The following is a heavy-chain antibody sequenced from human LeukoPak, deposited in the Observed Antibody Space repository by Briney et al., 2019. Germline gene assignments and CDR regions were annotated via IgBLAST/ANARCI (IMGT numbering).Heavy chain of an antibody. V-gene: IGHV3-21*01. J-gene: IGHJ4*02. D-gene: IGHD6-13*01. CDR1: GFTFSTYA. CDR3: ARVRSPPYTSSWPYYFDY. Sequence: TGGSLRLSCAASGFTFSTYAMNWVRQAPGKGLEWVSSISSSSSYIYYVDSVKGRFTISRDNAKNSLYLQMNSLRAEDTAVYYRARVRSPPYTSSWPYYFDYWGQGTLVTVSS. CDR2: ISSSSSYI.